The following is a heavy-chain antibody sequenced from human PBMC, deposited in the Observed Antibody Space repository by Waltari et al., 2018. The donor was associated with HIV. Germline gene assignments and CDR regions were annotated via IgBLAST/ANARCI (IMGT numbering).Heavy chain of an antibody. Sequence: QVPLVQSGSELKKPGASVKVSCKASGYTFTTYGINWVRQAPGQGLEWMGWINTNTGIPTYAQSFSGLFVFSVDTSVSTAYLQISSLKSEDSAVYFCAKGIAVATTYYYTAMDVWGPGTTVAVSS. CDR1: GYTFTTYG. J-gene: IGHJ6*02. D-gene: IGHD6-19*01. CDR3: AKGIAVATTYYYTAMDV. V-gene: IGHV7-4-1*02. CDR2: INTNTGIP.